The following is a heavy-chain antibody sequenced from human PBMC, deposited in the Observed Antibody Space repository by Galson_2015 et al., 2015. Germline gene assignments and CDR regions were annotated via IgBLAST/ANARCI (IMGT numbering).Heavy chain of an antibody. J-gene: IGHJ4*02. D-gene: IGHD2-21*02. CDR3: ARYSGRYCGGDCYSYETYYFDY. Sequence: SLRLSCAASGFTFSSYEMNWVRQAPGKGLEWVSYISSSGGTIYYADSVKGRFTISRDNAKNSLYLQMNSLRAEDTAVYYCARYSGRYCGGDCYSYETYYFDYWGQGTLVTVSS. CDR1: GFTFSSYE. CDR2: ISSSGGTI. V-gene: IGHV3-48*03.